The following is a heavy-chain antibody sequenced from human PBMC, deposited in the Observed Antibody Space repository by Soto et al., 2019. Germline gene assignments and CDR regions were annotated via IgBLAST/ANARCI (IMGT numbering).Heavy chain of an antibody. CDR1: GFTFSSYA. CDR2: ISYDGSNK. D-gene: IGHD1-7*01. V-gene: IGHV3-30-3*01. Sequence: SLRLSCAASGFTFSSYAMHWVRQAPGKGLEWVAVISYDGSNKYYADSVKGRSTISRDNSKNTLYLQMNSLRAEDTAVYYCARGSITGTMYYGMDVWGQGTTVTVSS. CDR3: ARGSITGTMYYGMDV. J-gene: IGHJ6*02.